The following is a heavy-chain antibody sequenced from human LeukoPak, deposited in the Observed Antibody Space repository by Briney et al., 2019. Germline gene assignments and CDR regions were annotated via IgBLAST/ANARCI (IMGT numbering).Heavy chain of an antibody. J-gene: IGHJ4*02. CDR1: GFTFSSYS. CDR3: ASASYRRLYCSGGICNSPLDY. V-gene: IGHV3-21*01. Sequence: GGSLRLSCAASGFTFSSYSMNWVRQAPGKGLEWVSSISSSSSYIYYADSVKGRFTISRDNAKNSLYLQMNSLRAEDTAVYYCASASYRRLYCSGGICNSPLDYWGQGTLVTVSS. CDR2: ISSSSSYI. D-gene: IGHD2-15*01.